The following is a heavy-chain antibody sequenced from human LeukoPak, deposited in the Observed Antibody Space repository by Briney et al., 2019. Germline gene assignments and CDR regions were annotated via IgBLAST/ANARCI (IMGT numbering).Heavy chain of an antibody. CDR3: ARDFHYDFWSGYYPYYFDY. V-gene: IGHV4-38-2*02. J-gene: IGHJ4*02. CDR2: IYHSGST. D-gene: IGHD3-3*01. CDR1: GYSISSGYY. Sequence: SETLSLTCTVSGYSISSGYYWGWIRQPPGKGLEWIGSIYHSGSTYYNPSLKSRVTISVDTSKNQFSLKLSSVTAADTAVYYCARDFHYDFWSGYYPYYFDYWGQGTLVTVSS.